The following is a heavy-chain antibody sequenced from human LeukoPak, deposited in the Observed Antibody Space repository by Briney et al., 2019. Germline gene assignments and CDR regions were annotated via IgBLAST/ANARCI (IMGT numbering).Heavy chain of an antibody. D-gene: IGHD3-3*01. CDR2: INPNSGGT. CDR3: AKDQGYDFWSGYVHWYFDL. J-gene: IGHJ2*01. Sequence: GASVKVSCTASGYTFTGYYMHWVRQAPGQGLEWMGWINPNSGGTNYAQKFQGRVTMTRDTSISTAYMELSRLRSDDTAVYYCAKDQGYDFWSGYVHWYFDLWGRGTLVTVSS. V-gene: IGHV1-2*02. CDR1: GYTFTGYY.